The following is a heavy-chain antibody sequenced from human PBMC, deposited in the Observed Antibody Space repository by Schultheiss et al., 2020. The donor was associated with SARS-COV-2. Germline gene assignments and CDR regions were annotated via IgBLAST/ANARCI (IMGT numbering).Heavy chain of an antibody. J-gene: IGHJ4*01. V-gene: IGHV3-23*01. CDR3: AKDRERTGTAYYFDY. CDR1: GFTFSNAW. Sequence: GGSLRLSCAASGFTFSNAWMSWVRQTPGEGLEWVSAISGSGGSTYYADSVKGRFTISRDNSKNTLYLQMNSLRAEDTAVYYCAKDRERTGTAYYFDYWGHGTLVTVSS. CDR2: ISGSGGST. D-gene: IGHD1-1*01.